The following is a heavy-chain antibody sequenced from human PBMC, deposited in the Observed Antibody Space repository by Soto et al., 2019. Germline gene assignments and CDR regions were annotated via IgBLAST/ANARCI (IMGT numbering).Heavy chain of an antibody. V-gene: IGHV1-69*02. Sequence: SVKVSCKASGGTFSSYTISWVRQAPGQGLEWMGRIIPILGIANYAQKFQGRVTITADKSTSTAYMELSSLRSEDTAVYYCAVYYYDSRGYYDYWGQGTLVTVSS. CDR1: GGTFSSYT. CDR3: AVYYYDSRGYYDY. J-gene: IGHJ4*02. CDR2: IIPILGIA. D-gene: IGHD3-22*01.